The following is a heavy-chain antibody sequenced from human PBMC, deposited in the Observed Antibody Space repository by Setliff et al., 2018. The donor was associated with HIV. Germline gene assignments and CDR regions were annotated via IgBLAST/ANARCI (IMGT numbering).Heavy chain of an antibody. CDR2: ISHSGST. J-gene: IGHJ4*01. Sequence: SETLSLTCAVYGGSFSGHYWRWIRQTPGKGLEWIGDISHSGSTNYNPSLKSRVTISVDTSKNQFPLRLTSVTAADTAVYFCARGSRSPLVNKFRVTPAFDYWGQGTLVTVSS. CDR1: GGSFSGHY. V-gene: IGHV4-34*01. CDR3: ARGSRSPLVNKFRVTPAFDY. D-gene: IGHD2-21*02.